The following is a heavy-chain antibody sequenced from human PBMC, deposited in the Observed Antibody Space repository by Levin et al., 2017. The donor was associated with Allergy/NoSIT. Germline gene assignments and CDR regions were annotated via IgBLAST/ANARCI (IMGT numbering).Heavy chain of an antibody. V-gene: IGHV1-24*01. CDR2: FDPEDGET. D-gene: IGHD3-22*01. CDR1: GYTLTELS. CDR3: AINNQYYYDSSRAGAFDI. J-gene: IGHJ3*02. Sequence: ASVKVSCKVSGYTLTELSMHWVRQAPGKGLEWMGGFDPEDGETIYAQKFQGRVTMTEDTSTDTAYMELSSLRSEDTAVYYCAINNQYYYDSSRAGAFDIWGQGTMVTVSS.